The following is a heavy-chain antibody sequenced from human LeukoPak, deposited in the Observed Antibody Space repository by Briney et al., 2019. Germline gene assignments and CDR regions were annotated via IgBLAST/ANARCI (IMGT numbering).Heavy chain of an antibody. CDR2: ISYDGSNK. CDR1: GFTFSSYA. V-gene: IGHV3-30*07. D-gene: IGHD6-19*01. Sequence: PGGSLRLSCAASGFTFSSYAMHWVRQAPGKGLEWVAVISYDGSNKYCADSVKGRFTISRDNSENTVYLQMNSLRADDTAVYYCAKTTAGYSSGRYPGWPVDYWGQGTLVTVSS. CDR3: AKTTAGYSSGRYPGWPVDY. J-gene: IGHJ4*02.